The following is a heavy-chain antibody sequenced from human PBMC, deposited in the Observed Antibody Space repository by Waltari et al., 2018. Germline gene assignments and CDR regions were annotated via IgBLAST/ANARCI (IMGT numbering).Heavy chain of an antibody. CDR2: IIPILGIA. D-gene: IGHD2-21*02. CDR3: ARDLTCGGDCSIWFDP. Sequence: QVQLVQSGAEVKKPGSSVKVSCKASGGTFSSYTISWVRTAPGQGLEWMGRIIPILGIANYAQKFQGRVTITADKSTSTAYMELSSLRSEDTAVYYCARDLTCGGDCSIWFDPWGQGTLVTVSS. CDR1: GGTFSSYT. J-gene: IGHJ5*02. V-gene: IGHV1-69*08.